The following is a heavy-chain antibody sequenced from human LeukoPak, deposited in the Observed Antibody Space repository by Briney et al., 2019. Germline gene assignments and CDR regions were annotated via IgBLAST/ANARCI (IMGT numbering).Heavy chain of an antibody. CDR3: AKAQGAWYYFDS. CDR2: FTTGANYT. V-gene: IGHV3-23*03. D-gene: IGHD6-13*01. J-gene: IGHJ4*02. CDR1: GFTVSSFA. Sequence: GGSLRLSCAASGFTVSSFAMSWVRQAPGKGLEWVSVFTTGANYTYYADSVKGRFTMTRDNSKNTILLQLNNVRADDTAVYFCAKAQGAWYYFDSWGQGTLVTVSS.